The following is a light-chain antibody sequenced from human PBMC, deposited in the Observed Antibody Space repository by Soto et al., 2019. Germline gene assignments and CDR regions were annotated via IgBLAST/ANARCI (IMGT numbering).Light chain of an antibody. V-gene: IGKV3-20*01. J-gene: IGKJ5*01. CDR3: QQYGSSPLIT. CDR2: GAS. CDR1: QSVSSSY. Sequence: EIVLTQSPGTLSLSPGERATLSCRASQSVSSSYLAWYQQKPGQAPRLLIYGASSRVTGIPDRFSGSGSGTDFTLTISRLEPEDFAVYYCQQYGSSPLITFGQGTRLEIK.